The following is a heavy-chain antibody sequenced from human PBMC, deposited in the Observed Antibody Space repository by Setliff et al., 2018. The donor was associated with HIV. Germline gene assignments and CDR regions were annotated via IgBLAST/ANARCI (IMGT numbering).Heavy chain of an antibody. Sequence: SETLSLTCTVSSGSISSGTYYWSWIRQYPGKGLEWIGYIDYSGSAFYNPSLKSRITISRDTSKNQFSLKLSSVTAADTAVYYCARPSAGGGYNYWYFDLWGRGTLVTVSS. CDR1: SGSISSGTYY. CDR2: IDYSGSA. CDR3: ARPSAGGGYNYWYFDL. J-gene: IGHJ2*01. V-gene: IGHV4-31*03. D-gene: IGHD5-12*01.